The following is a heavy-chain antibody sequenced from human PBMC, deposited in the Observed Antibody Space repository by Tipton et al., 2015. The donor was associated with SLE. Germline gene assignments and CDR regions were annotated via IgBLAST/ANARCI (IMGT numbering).Heavy chain of an antibody. V-gene: IGHV4-30-2*01. CDR2: IFHSGST. D-gene: IGHD1-14*01. Sequence: TLSLTCTVSGDSISSGGYSWSWIRQPPGKGLEWIGYIFHSGSTYYSASLKSRVTISVDTSKNQFSLNLNPVTAADTAVYYCARPDLIWGQGTLVTVSS. CDR1: GDSISSGGYS. J-gene: IGHJ4*02. CDR3: ARPDLI.